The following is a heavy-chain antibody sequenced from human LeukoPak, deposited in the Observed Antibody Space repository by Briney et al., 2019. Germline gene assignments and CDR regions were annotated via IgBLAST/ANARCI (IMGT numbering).Heavy chain of an antibody. CDR2: ISYDGSNK. Sequence: PGGSLRLSCAASGFTFSSYGMHWVRQAPGKGLGWVAVISYDGSNKYYADSVKGRFTISRDNSKNTLYLQMNSLRAEDTAVYYCAKDRVYYYDSSGYPPGDWGQGTLVTVSS. CDR1: GFTFSSYG. J-gene: IGHJ4*02. V-gene: IGHV3-30*18. D-gene: IGHD3-22*01. CDR3: AKDRVYYYDSSGYPPGD.